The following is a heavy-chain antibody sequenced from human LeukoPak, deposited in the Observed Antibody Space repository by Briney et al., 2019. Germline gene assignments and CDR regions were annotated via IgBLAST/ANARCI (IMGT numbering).Heavy chain of an antibody. CDR2: INPNSGGT. CDR1: GYTFTGYY. Sequence: GASVKVSCKASGYTFTGYYMHWVRQAPGQGLEWMGWINPNSGGTNYAQKFQGRVTMTRDTSISTAYMELSRLRSDDTAVYYSARDRGGSRGYFQHWGQGTLVTVSS. CDR3: ARDRGGSRGYFQH. V-gene: IGHV1-2*02. D-gene: IGHD3-10*01. J-gene: IGHJ1*01.